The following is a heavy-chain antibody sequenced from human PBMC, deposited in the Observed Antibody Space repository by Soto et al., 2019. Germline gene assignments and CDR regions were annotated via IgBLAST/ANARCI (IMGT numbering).Heavy chain of an antibody. J-gene: IGHJ4*02. CDR3: ARIAVAGTGDYFDY. CDR2: IYSGGST. V-gene: IGHV3-53*01. CDR1: GFTVSSNY. D-gene: IGHD6-19*01. Sequence: PGGSLRLSCAASGFTVSSNYMSWVRQAPGKGLEWVSVIYSGGSTYYADSVKGRFTISRDNSKNTLYLQMNSLRAEDTAVYYCARIAVAGTGDYFDYWGQGTLVTVS.